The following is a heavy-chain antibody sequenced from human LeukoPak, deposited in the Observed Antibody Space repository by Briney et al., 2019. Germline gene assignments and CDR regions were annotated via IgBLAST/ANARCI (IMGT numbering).Heavy chain of an antibody. CDR3: ASVEWFGDLTFEG. CDR1: GFTFSFYA. D-gene: IGHD3-10*01. V-gene: IGHV3-23*01. J-gene: IGHJ4*02. CDR2: TSSSGDST. Sequence: PGGSLRLSWAASGFTFSFYAMSWVRQAPGKGLEWVSATSSSGDSTYYTDSARGRFTISRDNSNNTLFLQMNSLRADDTAVYYCASVEWFGDLTFEGWGRGTLVTVSS.